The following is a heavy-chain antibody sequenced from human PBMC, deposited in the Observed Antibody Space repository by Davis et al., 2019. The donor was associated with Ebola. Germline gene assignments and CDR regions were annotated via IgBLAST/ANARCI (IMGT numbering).Heavy chain of an antibody. V-gene: IGHV1-2*04. D-gene: IGHD4-17*01. J-gene: IGHJ1*01. CDR1: GYTFTADY. CDR3: ATNDYGDYLYFLH. CDR2: FNPNSGGT. Sequence: AASVKVSCNASGYTFTADYIHWWRHAPAQGLEGRGSFNPNSGGTHYAQKFQGSVTLTRDTSISTAYMELMSLTSDDTAVYYCATNDYGDYLYFLHWGQGTLVTVSS.